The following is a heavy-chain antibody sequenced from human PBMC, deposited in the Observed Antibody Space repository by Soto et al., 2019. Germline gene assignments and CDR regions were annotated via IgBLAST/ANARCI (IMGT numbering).Heavy chain of an antibody. CDR2: ISDSGATT. CDR1: GFPFGENA. D-gene: IGHD3-10*01. Sequence: GSLRLSCAASGFPFGENAMSWVRQAPGKGLEWVSGISDSGATTHYADSVRGRFTISRDNSKNTLYLQMKSLRAEDSAVYYCARGSITDYWGQGTLVTVSS. V-gene: IGHV3-23*01. CDR3: ARGSITDY. J-gene: IGHJ4*02.